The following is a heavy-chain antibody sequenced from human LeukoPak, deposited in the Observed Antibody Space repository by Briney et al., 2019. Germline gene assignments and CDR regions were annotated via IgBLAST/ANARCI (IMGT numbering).Heavy chain of an antibody. CDR1: GGTFSSYA. D-gene: IGHD3-10*01. V-gene: IGHV1-69*13. CDR3: ARAAVRGVLPFDY. J-gene: IGHJ4*02. Sequence: SVKASCKASGGTFSSYAISWVRQAPGQGLEWMGGIIPIFGTANYAQKFQGRVTITADESTSTAYMELSSLRSEDTAVYYCARAAVRGVLPFDYWGQGTLVTVSS. CDR2: IIPIFGTA.